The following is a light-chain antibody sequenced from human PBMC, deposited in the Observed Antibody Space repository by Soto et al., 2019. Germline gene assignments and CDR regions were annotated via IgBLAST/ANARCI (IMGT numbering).Light chain of an antibody. Sequence: QSALTQPPSASGSPGQSVTISCTGSSSDVGGYNFVSWYQQHPGKAPKLIIYEVSKRPSGVPDRFSGSKSGNTASLTVSGLQAEDEADYYCNSYAGRGWVFGGGTKLTVL. V-gene: IGLV2-8*01. CDR3: NSYAGRGWV. CDR1: SSDVGGYNF. CDR2: EVS. J-gene: IGLJ3*02.